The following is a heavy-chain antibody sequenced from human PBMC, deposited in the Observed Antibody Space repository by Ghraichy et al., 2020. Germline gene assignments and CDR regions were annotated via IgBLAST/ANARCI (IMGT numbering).Heavy chain of an antibody. CDR1: GFIFTNYA. CDR3: ARGSVVSCFGATCYPIDY. V-gene: IGHV3-23*01. J-gene: IGHJ4*02. CDR2: TSGSDGVT. D-gene: IGHD4/OR15-4a*01. Sequence: GGSLRLSCAASGFIFTNYAMSWVRQAPGKRLEWIAATSGSDGVTYQADSVKGRFTISRDNTNNMLYLQMNSLRAEDTAMYYCARGSVVSCFGATCYPIDYWGQGTLVTVSS.